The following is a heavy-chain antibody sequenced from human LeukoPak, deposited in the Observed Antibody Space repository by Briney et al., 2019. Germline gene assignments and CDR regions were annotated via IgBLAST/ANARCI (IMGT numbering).Heavy chain of an antibody. CDR1: GFTFSSYA. CDR3: AGGRRSGTSSFAFDI. Sequence: GGSLRLSCAASGFTFSSYAMSWVRQAPGKGLEWVSVIYTGGETYYADSLKGRFAISRDNSKNTLYLQMNSLRAEDTAVYYCAGGRRSGTSSFAFDIWGQGTMVTVSS. D-gene: IGHD2-2*01. CDR2: IYTGGET. J-gene: IGHJ3*02. V-gene: IGHV3-66*01.